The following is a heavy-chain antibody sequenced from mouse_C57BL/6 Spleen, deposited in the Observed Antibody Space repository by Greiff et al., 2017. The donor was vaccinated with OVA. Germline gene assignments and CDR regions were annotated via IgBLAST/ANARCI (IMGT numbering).Heavy chain of an antibody. D-gene: IGHD3-3*01. V-gene: IGHV1-53*01. CDR1: GYTFTSYW. CDR2: INPSNGGT. Sequence: QVHVKQPGTELVKPGASVKLSCKASGYTFTSYWMHWVKQRPGQGLEWIGNINPSNGGTNYNEKFKSKATLTVDKSSSTAYMQLSSLTSEDSAVYYCAKEGWGAWFAYWGQGTLVTVSA. J-gene: IGHJ3*01. CDR3: AKEGWGAWFAY.